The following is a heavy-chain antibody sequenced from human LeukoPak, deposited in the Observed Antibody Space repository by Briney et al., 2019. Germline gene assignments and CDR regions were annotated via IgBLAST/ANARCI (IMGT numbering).Heavy chain of an antibody. CDR3: ARVGYYYDSSGYYYGY. J-gene: IGHJ4*02. D-gene: IGHD3-22*01. V-gene: IGHV1-2*02. Sequence: APVKVSCKASGYTFTGYYIHWVRQAPGQGLEWMGWINPNINGTNYAQKFQGRGTMTRDTSISTAYMELSRLRSDDTAVYYCARVGYYYDSSGYYYGYWGQGTLVTVSS. CDR2: INPNINGT. CDR1: GYTFTGYY.